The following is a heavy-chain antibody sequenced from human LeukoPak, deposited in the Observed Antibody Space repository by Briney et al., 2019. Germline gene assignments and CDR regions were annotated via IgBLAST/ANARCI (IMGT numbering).Heavy chain of an antibody. CDR1: GGSFSGYY. CDR3: ARGGGYYY. D-gene: IGHD5-12*01. V-gene: IGHV4-34*01. Sequence: PSETLSLTCAVYGGSFSGYYWSWIRQPPGKGLEWIGEINHGGSTNYNPSLKSRVTISVDTSKNQFSLKLNSVTAADTAVYYCARGGGYYYWGQGTLVTVSS. CDR2: INHGGST. J-gene: IGHJ4*02.